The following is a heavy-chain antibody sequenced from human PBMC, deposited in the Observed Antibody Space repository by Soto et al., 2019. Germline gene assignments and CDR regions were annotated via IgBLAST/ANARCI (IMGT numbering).Heavy chain of an antibody. Sequence: PGGSLRLSCAASGFTFSSYSMNWVRQAPGKGLEWVSSISSSSSYIYYADSVKGRFTISRDNAKNSLYLQMNSLRAEDTAVYYCASPVACGGDCFFGMDVWGQGTTVTVSS. CDR1: GFTFSSYS. D-gene: IGHD2-21*02. CDR2: ISSSSSYI. J-gene: IGHJ6*02. V-gene: IGHV3-21*01. CDR3: ASPVACGGDCFFGMDV.